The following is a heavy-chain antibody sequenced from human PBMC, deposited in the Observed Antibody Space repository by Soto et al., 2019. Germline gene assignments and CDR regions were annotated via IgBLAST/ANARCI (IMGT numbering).Heavy chain of an antibody. Sequence: GGSLRLSCAASGFTFSSYSMTWVRQAPGKGLEWVSGISWNSGSIGYADSVKGRFTISRDNAKNSLYLQMNSLRAEDTALYYCAKDIPSAAPDWGQGTLVTVSS. CDR2: ISWNSGSI. CDR1: GFTFSSYS. V-gene: IGHV3-9*01. D-gene: IGHD6-25*01. CDR3: AKDIPSAAPD. J-gene: IGHJ4*02.